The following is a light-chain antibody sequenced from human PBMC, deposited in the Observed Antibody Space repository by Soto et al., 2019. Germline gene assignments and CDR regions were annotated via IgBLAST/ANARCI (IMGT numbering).Light chain of an antibody. Sequence: EILMTQSPATLSVSPGERATLSCRASQSVSSNLAWYQQKPGHARRLLIYAVSTRATGISARFSGSGSGTEFTLTINSLQSEDFAVYYCQQYNNWPPTWTFGQGTKVDIK. CDR3: QQYNNWPPTWT. CDR2: AVS. V-gene: IGKV3-15*01. CDR1: QSVSSN. J-gene: IGKJ1*01.